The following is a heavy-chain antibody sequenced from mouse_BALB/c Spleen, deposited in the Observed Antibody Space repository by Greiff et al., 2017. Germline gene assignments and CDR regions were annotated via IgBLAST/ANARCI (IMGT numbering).Heavy chain of an antibody. CDR1: GYTFTSYW. D-gene: IGHD2-4*01. Sequence: QVQLKQPGAELVKPGASVKLSCKASGYTFTSYWMHWVKQRPGQGLEWSGEINPSNGRTNYNEKFKSKATLTVEKSSSTAYMQLSSLTSVDSAVYYCARGGLRRVAPYRGQGTTLTVSS. CDR3: ARGGLRRVAPY. CDR2: INPSNGRT. J-gene: IGHJ2*01. V-gene: IGHV1S81*02.